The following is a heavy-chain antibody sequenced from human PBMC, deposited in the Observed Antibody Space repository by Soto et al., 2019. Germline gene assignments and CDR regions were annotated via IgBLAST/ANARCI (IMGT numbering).Heavy chain of an antibody. CDR1: GFTFSDYY. D-gene: IGHD4-4*01. CDR2: ISSSSSYT. V-gene: IGHV3-11*06. CDR3: ARGLYSNYLFDY. J-gene: IGHJ4*02. Sequence: GGSLRLSCAASGFTFSDYYMSWIRQAPGKGLEWVSYISSSSSYTNYADSLKGRFTISRDNAKNSLYLQMNSLRAEDTAVYYCARGLYSNYLFDYWGQGTLVTVSS.